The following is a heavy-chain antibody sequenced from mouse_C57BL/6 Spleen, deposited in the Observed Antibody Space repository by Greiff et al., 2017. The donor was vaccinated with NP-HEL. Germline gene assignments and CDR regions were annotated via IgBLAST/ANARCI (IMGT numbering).Heavy chain of an antibody. J-gene: IGHJ2*01. CDR2: INPSSGYT. Sequence: QVQLQQSGAELARPGASVKMSCKASGYTFTSYTMHWVNQRPGQGLEWIGYINPSSGYTKYNQKFKDKATLTADKSSSTAYMQLRSLTSEDSAVYYCARGDFDYLGQGTTLTVSS. V-gene: IGHV1-4*01. CDR3: ARGDFDY. CDR1: GYTFTSYT.